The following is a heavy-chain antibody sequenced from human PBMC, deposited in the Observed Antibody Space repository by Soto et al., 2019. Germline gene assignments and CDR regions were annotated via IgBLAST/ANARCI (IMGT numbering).Heavy chain of an antibody. J-gene: IGHJ4*02. Sequence: QVQLVESGGGVVQPGRYLRLSCAASGFTFSSYAMHWVRQAPGKGLEWVAVISYDGSNKYYADSVKGRFTISRDNSKNTLYLQMSSLRAEDTAVYYCARGKGNYYDSSGNGGGFDYWGQGTLVTVSS. D-gene: IGHD3-22*01. CDR3: ARGKGNYYDSSGNGGGFDY. CDR2: ISYDGSNK. CDR1: GFTFSSYA. V-gene: IGHV3-30-3*01.